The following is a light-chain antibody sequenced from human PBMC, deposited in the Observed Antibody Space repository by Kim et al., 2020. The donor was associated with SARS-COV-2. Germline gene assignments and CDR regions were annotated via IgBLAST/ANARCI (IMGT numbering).Light chain of an antibody. J-gene: IGKJ4*01. CDR3: QQLNSYPLT. CDR1: QGISSS. V-gene: IGKV1-9*01. Sequence: PSVGDRFPITCRASQGISSSLAWYQQKPGKAPKLLIYAASTLHSGVPSRFSGSGSGTEFTLTISSLQPEDFATYYCQQLNSYPLTFGGGTKVDIK. CDR2: AAS.